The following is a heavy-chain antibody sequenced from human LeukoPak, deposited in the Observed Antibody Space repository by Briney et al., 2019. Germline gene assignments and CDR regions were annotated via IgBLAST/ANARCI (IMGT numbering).Heavy chain of an antibody. CDR3: ARHWDITGYHEYFQN. J-gene: IGHJ1*01. CDR2: LSYSGST. D-gene: IGHD3-9*01. Sequence: SETLSLTCAVSGGPINSGSYYWGWIRQPPGKGLEWIGSLSYSGSTYYNPSLKSRVTISVDTSKNQFSLKLSSVTAADTAVYYCARHWDITGYHEYFQNWGQGTLVTVFS. V-gene: IGHV4-39*01. CDR1: GGPINSGSYY.